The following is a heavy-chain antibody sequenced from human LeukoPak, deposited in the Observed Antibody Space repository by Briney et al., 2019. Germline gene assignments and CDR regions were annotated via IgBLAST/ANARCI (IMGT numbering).Heavy chain of an antibody. CDR3: VRDRSELPFDS. V-gene: IGHV1-2*02. Sequence: EASVKVSCKASGYTFTDYFIHWVRQAPGQGLEWMGWIFPNSGGTNYAQNFQGRVTMTRDTSISTAYTELSRLRSDDTALYYCVRDRSELPFDSWGQGTLVTVSS. CDR2: IFPNSGGT. J-gene: IGHJ4*02. D-gene: IGHD3-3*01. CDR1: GYTFTDYF.